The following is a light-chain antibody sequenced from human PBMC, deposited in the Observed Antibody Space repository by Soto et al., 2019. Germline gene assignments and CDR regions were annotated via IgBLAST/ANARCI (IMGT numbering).Light chain of an antibody. V-gene: IGLV2-8*01. J-gene: IGLJ1*01. CDR2: EAS. CDR3: SSYAGSNNV. CDR1: SSDVGGYNY. Sequence: QSVLTQPPSASGSPGQSVTISCTGTSSDVGGYNYVSWYQQHPGKAPKVIIYEASKRPSGVPDRFSGSKSGNTASLTVSGLQAEDEADYYCSSYAGSNNVFGTGTKVTVL.